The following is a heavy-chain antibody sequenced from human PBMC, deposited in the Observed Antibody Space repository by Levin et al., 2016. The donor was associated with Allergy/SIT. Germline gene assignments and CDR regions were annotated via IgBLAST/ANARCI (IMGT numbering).Heavy chain of an antibody. J-gene: IGHJ6*02. CDR3: ARGPGQLWFHYYYYGMDV. Sequence: WIRQPPGKGLEWIGEINHSGSTNYNPSLKSRVTISVDTSKNQFSLKLSSVTAADTAVYYCARGPGQLWFHYYYYGMDVWGQGTTVTVSS. V-gene: IGHV4-34*01. D-gene: IGHD5-18*01. CDR2: INHSGST.